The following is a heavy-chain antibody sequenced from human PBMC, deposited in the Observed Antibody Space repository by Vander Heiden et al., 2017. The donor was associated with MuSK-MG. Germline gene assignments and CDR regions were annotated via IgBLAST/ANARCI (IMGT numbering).Heavy chain of an antibody. CDR1: GGTFSSYA. D-gene: IGHD2-15*01. V-gene: IGHV1-69*01. CDR3: ARGGGVGYCSGGSCYGHAFDI. CDR2: IIPIFGTA. Sequence: QVQLVQSGAEVKKPGSSVKVSCKASGGTFSSYAISWVRQAPGQGLEWMGGIIPIFGTANYAQKFQGRVTITADESTSTAYMELSSLRSEDTAVYYCARGGGVGYCSGGSCYGHAFDIWGQGTMVTVSS. J-gene: IGHJ3*02.